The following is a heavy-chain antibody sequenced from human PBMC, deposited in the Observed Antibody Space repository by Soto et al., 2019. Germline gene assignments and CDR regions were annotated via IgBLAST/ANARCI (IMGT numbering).Heavy chain of an antibody. V-gene: IGHV3-33*01. CDR2: IWYDGSNK. J-gene: IGHJ6*02. D-gene: IGHD6-13*01. Sequence: GGSLRLSCAASGFTFSSYGMHWVRQAPGKGLEWVAVIWYDGSNKYYADSVKGRFTISRDNSENTLYLQMNSLRAEDTAVYYCARVAAAETHYGMDVWGQGTTVTVSS. CDR3: ARVAAAETHYGMDV. CDR1: GFTFSSYG.